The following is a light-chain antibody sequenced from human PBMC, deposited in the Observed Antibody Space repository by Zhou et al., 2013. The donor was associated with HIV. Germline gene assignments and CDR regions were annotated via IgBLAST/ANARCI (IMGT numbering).Light chain of an antibody. Sequence: DIQMTQSPSSLSASVGDRVTITCRASQVISNYLAWYQLKPGKVPKLLIYATSTLQSGVPARFSGSGSGTEFTLTISSLQSDDSATYYCQQCNSYPXTFGQGTKVEIK. CDR3: QQCNSYPXT. CDR1: QVISNY. V-gene: IGKV1-27*01. CDR2: ATS. J-gene: IGKJ1*01.